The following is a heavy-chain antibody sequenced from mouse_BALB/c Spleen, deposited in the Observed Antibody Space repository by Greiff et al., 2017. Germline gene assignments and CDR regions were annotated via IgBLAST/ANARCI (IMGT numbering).Heavy chain of an antibody. CDR3: ARSGQLGRLDY. J-gene: IGHJ2*01. CDR2: ILPGSGST. CDR1: GYTFSSYW. D-gene: IGHD3-1*01. Sequence: VQLQQSGAELMKPGASVKISCKATGYTFSSYWIEWVKQRPGHGLEWIGEILPGSGSTNYNEKFKGKATFTADTSSNTAYMQLSSLTSEDSAVYYCARSGQLGRLDYWGQGTTLTVSS. V-gene: IGHV1-9*01.